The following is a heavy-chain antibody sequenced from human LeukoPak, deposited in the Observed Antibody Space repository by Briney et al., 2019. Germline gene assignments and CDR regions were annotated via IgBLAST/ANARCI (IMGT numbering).Heavy chain of an antibody. V-gene: IGHV4-59*01. CDR1: GGSISSYY. J-gene: IGHJ5*02. CDR2: ICYSGST. Sequence: SETLSLTCTVSGGSISSYYWSWIRQPPGKGLEWIGYICYSGSTNYNPSLKSRVTISVDTSKNQFSLKLSSVTAADTAVYYCARDAPRGWFDPWGQGTLVTVAS. CDR3: ARDAPRGWFDP.